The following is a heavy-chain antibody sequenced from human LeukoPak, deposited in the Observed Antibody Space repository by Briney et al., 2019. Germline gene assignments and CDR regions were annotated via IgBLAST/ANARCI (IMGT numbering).Heavy chain of an antibody. CDR2: IRYDGSNK. CDR1: GFTLSSYG. Sequence: GGSLRLSCAASGFTLSSYGMHWVRQAPGKGLEWVAFIRYDGSNKYYADSVKGRFTISRDNSKNTLYLQMNSLRAEDTAVYYCAKTGRFLEWLRLDYWGQGTLVTVSS. V-gene: IGHV3-30*02. J-gene: IGHJ4*02. CDR3: AKTGRFLEWLRLDY. D-gene: IGHD3-3*01.